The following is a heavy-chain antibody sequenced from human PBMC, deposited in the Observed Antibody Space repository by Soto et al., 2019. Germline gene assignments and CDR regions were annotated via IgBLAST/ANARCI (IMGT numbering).Heavy chain of an antibody. CDR3: AKADYYDSSGYHEGIDY. J-gene: IGHJ4*02. CDR1: GFTFSSYG. V-gene: IGHV3-30*18. D-gene: IGHD3-22*01. Sequence: GGSLRLSCAASGFTFSSYGMHWVRQAPGKGLEWVAVISYDGSNKYYADSVKGRFTISRDNSKNTLYLQMNSLRAEDTAVYYCAKADYYDSSGYHEGIDYWGQGTLVTVSS. CDR2: ISYDGSNK.